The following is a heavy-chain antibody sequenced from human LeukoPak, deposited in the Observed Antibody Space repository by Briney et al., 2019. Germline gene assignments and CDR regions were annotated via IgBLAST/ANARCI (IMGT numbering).Heavy chain of an antibody. CDR3: AKRSASFLTFDY. J-gene: IGHJ4*02. D-gene: IGHD1-20*01. V-gene: IGHV3-23*01. Sequence: GGSLRLSCAASGFTFSNYVMNWVRQAPGKGLEWVSIISSSGDSTYYADSVKGRFTISRDTSKNTLYLLMDSLRAEDTAVYYCAKRSASFLTFDYWGQGTLVTVSS. CDR1: GFTFSNYV. CDR2: ISSSGDST.